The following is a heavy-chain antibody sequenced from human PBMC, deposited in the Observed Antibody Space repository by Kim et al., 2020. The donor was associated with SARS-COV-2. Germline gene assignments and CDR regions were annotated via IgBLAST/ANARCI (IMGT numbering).Heavy chain of an antibody. J-gene: IGHJ4*02. D-gene: IGHD1-7*01. V-gene: IGHV3-48*02. CDR2: ISSSSSTI. Sequence: GGSLRLSCAASGFTFSSYSMNWVRQAPGKGLAWVSYISSSSSTIYYADSVKGRFTISRDNAKNSLYLQMNSLRDEDTAVYYCARDSPTGTTSWPQGFWGQGTLVAVSS. CDR1: GFTFSSYS. CDR3: ARDSPTGTTSWPQGF.